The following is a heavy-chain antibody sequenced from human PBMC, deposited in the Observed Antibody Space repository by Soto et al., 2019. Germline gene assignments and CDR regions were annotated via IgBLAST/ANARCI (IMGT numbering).Heavy chain of an antibody. CDR1: GGTFSSYT. D-gene: IGHD3-22*01. V-gene: IGHV1-69*02. Sequence: QVQLVQSGAEVKKPGSSVKVSCKASGGTFSSYTISWVRQAPGQGLEWMGRIIPILGIANYAQKFQGRVTITADKSTSTAYMELSSLRSEETAVYYCARSQSSGPRRRVSAHYYGMDVWGQGTTVTVSS. CDR2: IIPILGIA. J-gene: IGHJ6*02. CDR3: ARSQSSGPRRRVSAHYYGMDV.